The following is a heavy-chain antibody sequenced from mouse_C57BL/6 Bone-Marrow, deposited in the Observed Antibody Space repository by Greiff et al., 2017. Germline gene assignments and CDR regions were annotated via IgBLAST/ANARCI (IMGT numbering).Heavy chain of an antibody. Sequence: VQLQQPGAELVRPGSSVQLSCKASGYTFTSSWMDWVKQRPGQGLEWIGNIYPSDSETHYNQKFKDKATLTVDKSSSTAYMQLSSLTSEDSAVYYCARRPHYYGSSLYAMDYWGQGTSVTVSS. V-gene: IGHV1-61*01. CDR1: GYTFTSSW. D-gene: IGHD1-1*01. CDR2: IYPSDSET. CDR3: ARRPHYYGSSLYAMDY. J-gene: IGHJ4*01.